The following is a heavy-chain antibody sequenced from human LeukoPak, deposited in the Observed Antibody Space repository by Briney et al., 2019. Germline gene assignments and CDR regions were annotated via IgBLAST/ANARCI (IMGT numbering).Heavy chain of an antibody. CDR2: ISSSGSSI. CDR3: ARDPRCSSMSCYRSSFYGMDV. D-gene: IGHD2-2*01. J-gene: IGHJ6*02. V-gene: IGHV3-48*03. CDR1: GFTFSSYE. Sequence: GGSLRLSCAASGFTFSSYEMNWVRQAPGKGLEWVSYISSSGSSIYYADSVKGRFTISRDNAKNSLYLQMNSLGAEDTAVYYCARDPRCSSMSCYRSSFYGMDVWGQGTTVTVSS.